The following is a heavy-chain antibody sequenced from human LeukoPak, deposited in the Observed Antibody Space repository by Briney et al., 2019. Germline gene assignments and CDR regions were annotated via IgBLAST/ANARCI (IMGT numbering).Heavy chain of an antibody. D-gene: IGHD2-15*01. V-gene: IGHV1-8*03. CDR1: GYTFTSYD. Sequence: ASVKVSCKASGYTFTSYDINWVRQAPGQGLDWMGWMNPNSGNTVYAQKFQGRVTITRNTSISTAYMELSSLRSEDTAVYYCARRYCSGGSCYSTFDYWGQGTLVTVSS. CDR3: ARRYCSGGSCYSTFDY. J-gene: IGHJ4*02. CDR2: MNPNSGNT.